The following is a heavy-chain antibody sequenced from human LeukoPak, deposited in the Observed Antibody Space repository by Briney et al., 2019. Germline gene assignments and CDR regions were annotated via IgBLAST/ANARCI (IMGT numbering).Heavy chain of an antibody. Sequence: QPGGSLRLSWAASGFTFSSYGTHWVRQAPGKGLEWVAVIWYDGSNKYYADSVKGRFAISRDNAKNSLYLQMNSLRAEDTAVYYCAKDRGEVRLHYWGQGTLVTVSS. J-gene: IGHJ4*02. D-gene: IGHD3-16*01. V-gene: IGHV3-33*03. CDR3: AKDRGEVRLHY. CDR1: GFTFSSYG. CDR2: IWYDGSNK.